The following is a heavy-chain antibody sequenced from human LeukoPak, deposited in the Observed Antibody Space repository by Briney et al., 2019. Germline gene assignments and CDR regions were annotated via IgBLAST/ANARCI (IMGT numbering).Heavy chain of an antibody. CDR3: ARGSIVGATFDYFDY. J-gene: IGHJ4*02. V-gene: IGHV1-2*02. CDR1: GYTFTGYY. CDR2: INPNSGGT. D-gene: IGHD1-26*01. Sequence: GASVKVSCKASGYTFTGYYMHWVRQAPGQGLEWMGWINPNSGGTNYAQKFQGRVTMTRDTSISTAYMDLSRLRSDDTAVYYCARGSIVGATFDYFDYWGQETLVTVSS.